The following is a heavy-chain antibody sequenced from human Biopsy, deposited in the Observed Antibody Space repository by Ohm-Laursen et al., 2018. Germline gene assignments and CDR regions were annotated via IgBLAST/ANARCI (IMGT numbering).Heavy chain of an antibody. V-gene: IGHV1-2*02. J-gene: IGHJ4*02. D-gene: IGHD2-8*01. CDR1: SYTFTDYN. Sequence: LVKVSCKASSYTFTDYNIHWMRQAPGQGLEWLGYNNCKTGATNYAQKFQGTVTMTRDTSISTAYLALGSLRSADTAIYYCARDPLNGHKHFDYWGQGSLVTVSS. CDR2: NNCKTGAT. CDR3: ARDPLNGHKHFDY.